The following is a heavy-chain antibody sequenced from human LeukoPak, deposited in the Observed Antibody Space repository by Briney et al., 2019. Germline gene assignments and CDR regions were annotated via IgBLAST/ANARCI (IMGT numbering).Heavy chain of an antibody. CDR1: GFTFSSCA. J-gene: IGHJ4*02. D-gene: IGHD3-3*01. Sequence: PGGSLRLSCAASGFTFSSCAMSWVRQAPGKGLEWVSAISGSGGSTYYADSVKGRFTISRDNSKNTLYLRMNSLRAEDTAVYYCAKDKDTIFGVVIIGYYFDYWGQGTLVTVSS. CDR2: ISGSGGST. V-gene: IGHV3-23*01. CDR3: AKDKDTIFGVVIIGYYFDY.